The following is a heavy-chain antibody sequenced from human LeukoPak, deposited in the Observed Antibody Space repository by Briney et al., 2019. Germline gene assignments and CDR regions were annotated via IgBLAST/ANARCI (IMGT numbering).Heavy chain of an antibody. CDR1: GGTFSSYA. V-gene: IGHV1-69*05. J-gene: IGHJ4*02. D-gene: IGHD1-26*01. CDR2: IIPIFGTA. CDR3: ARATLVGTFDYFDY. Sequence: GASVKVSCKASGGTFSSYAISWVRQAPGQGLEWMGGIIPIFGTANYAQKFQGRVTITMDESTSTAYMELSSLRSEDTAVYYCARATLVGTFDYFDYWGQGTLVTVSS.